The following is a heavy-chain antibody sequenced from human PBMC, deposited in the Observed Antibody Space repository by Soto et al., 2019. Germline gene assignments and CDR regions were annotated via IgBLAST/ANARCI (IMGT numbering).Heavy chain of an antibody. V-gene: IGHV3-74*01. Sequence: EVQLVESGGGLGQPGGSLRLSCAASGFIFSTYWMHWVRQVPGKGLAWVSRINTDGSRTSYADSVKGRFTISRDNAKNTVYLQMNSLRAEDKAVYFCARVKSGSYDWFDPWGQGTLVTVSS. CDR1: GFIFSTYW. D-gene: IGHD3-10*01. CDR2: INTDGSRT. CDR3: ARVKSGSYDWFDP. J-gene: IGHJ5*02.